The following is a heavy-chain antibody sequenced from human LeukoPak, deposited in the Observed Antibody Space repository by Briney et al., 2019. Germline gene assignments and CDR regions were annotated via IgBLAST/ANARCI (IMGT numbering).Heavy chain of an antibody. CDR3: ARAERYYDSSGYHP. V-gene: IGHV3-74*01. CDR1: GFTFSSYW. J-gene: IGHJ4*02. CDR2: INSDGSST. Sequence: QPGGSLRLSCAASGFTFSSYWMHWVRHAPGKGLVWVSRINSDGSSTSYADSVKGRFTISRDNAKNSLYLQMNSLRAEDTALYYCARAERYYDSSGYHPWGQGTLVTVSS. D-gene: IGHD3-22*01.